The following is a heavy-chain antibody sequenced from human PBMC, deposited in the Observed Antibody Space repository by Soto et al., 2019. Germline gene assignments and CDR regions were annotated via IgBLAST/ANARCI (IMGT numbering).Heavy chain of an antibody. J-gene: IGHJ5*02. V-gene: IGHV4-31*03. CDR1: GVSISSGGYY. Sequence: QVQLQESGPGLVKPSQTLSLTCTVSGVSISSGGYYWSWVRQHPGKGLEWIGYIYYSGTTYYDPSLKSRVTLSLDTSKNQFSRRLNSVPAADTAVYYCASGAVVVDRAWFDPWGQGTLVTVSS. CDR3: ASGAVVVDRAWFDP. D-gene: IGHD2-21*01. CDR2: IYYSGTT.